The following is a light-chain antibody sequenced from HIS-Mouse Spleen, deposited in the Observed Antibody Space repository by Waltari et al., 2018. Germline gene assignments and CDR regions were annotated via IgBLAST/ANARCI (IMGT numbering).Light chain of an antibody. V-gene: IGLV2-14*01. CDR3: SSYTSSSTWV. Sequence: QSALTQPASVSGSPGQSITISCTGTSSDVGGYNYVSWYQQHPGKAPKLMIYAVSNRPSGVSNRFSGSKSGNTASLTISGHQAEDEADYYCSSYTSSSTWVFGGGTKLTVL. CDR2: AVS. CDR1: SSDVGGYNY. J-gene: IGLJ3*02.